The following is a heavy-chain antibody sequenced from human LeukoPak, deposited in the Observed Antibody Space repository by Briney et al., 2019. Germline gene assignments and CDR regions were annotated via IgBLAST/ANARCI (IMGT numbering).Heavy chain of an antibody. CDR2: INPNSGGT. Sequence: ASVKVSCKASGYTFTAYYMHWLRQAPGQGLEWMGRINPNSGGTNYAQKFQGRVTMTSDTSISTAYMELTRLISDDTAVYYCARTQQADYWGQGTLVTVSS. CDR3: ARTQQADY. V-gene: IGHV1-2*06. D-gene: IGHD6-13*01. CDR1: GYTFTAYY. J-gene: IGHJ4*02.